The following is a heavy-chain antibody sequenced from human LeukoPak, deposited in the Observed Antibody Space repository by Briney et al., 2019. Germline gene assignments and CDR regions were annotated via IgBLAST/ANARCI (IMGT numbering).Heavy chain of an antibody. CDR1: GGSISSSSYY. CDR2: IYYSGST. Sequence: KPSETLSLTCTVSGGSISSSSYYWGWIRQPPGKGLEWIGSIYYSGSTYYDPSLKSRVTISVDTSKNQFSLKLSSVTAADTAVYYCARDQGSSWYSVPSKYYGMDVWGQGTTVTVS. D-gene: IGHD6-13*01. V-gene: IGHV4-39*07. CDR3: ARDQGSSWYSVPSKYYGMDV. J-gene: IGHJ6*02.